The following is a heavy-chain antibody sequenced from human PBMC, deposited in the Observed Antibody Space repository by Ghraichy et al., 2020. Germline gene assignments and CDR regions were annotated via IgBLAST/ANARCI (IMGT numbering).Heavy chain of an antibody. CDR1: GLTFSTYA. Sequence: GGSLRLSCAASGLTFSTYAMSWVRQAPGKGLEWVSSISGSGGGTYYADSVRGRFTISRDNSKNTLYVQLNSLRAEDTAVYYCANGGDGHNPHDYWGQGTLVTVSS. CDR2: ISGSGGGT. D-gene: IGHD5-24*01. CDR3: ANGGDGHNPHDY. V-gene: IGHV3-23*01. J-gene: IGHJ4*02.